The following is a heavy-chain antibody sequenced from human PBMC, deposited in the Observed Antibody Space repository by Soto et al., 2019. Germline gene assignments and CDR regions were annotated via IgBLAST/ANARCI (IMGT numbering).Heavy chain of an antibody. V-gene: IGHV6-1*01. Sequence: SRTLSLTCAISVDSVSSNSAAWNWIRQSPSRGLEWLGRTYYRSKWYNDYAVSVKSRITINPDTSKNQFSLQLNSVTPEDTAVYYCARDWGLTGTTGDYYYYYGMDVWGQGTTVTVSS. CDR3: ARDWGLTGTTGDYYYYYGMDV. CDR2: TYYRSKWYN. J-gene: IGHJ6*02. D-gene: IGHD1-7*01. CDR1: VDSVSSNSAA.